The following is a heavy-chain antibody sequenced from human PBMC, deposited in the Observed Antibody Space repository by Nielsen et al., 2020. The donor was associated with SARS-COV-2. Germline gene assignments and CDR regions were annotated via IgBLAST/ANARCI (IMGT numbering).Heavy chain of an antibody. CDR3: TTDPGTGYLSYNWFDP. V-gene: IGHV3-15*01. CDR2: IKSKTDGGTT. Sequence: GESLKISCAASGFTFSNAWMSWVRQAPGKGLEWVGRIKSKTDGGTTDYAAPVKGRFTISRDDSKNTLYLQMNSLKTEDTAVYYCTTDPGTGYLSYNWFDPWGQGTLVTVSS. D-gene: IGHD3/OR15-3a*01. J-gene: IGHJ5*02. CDR1: GFTFSNAW.